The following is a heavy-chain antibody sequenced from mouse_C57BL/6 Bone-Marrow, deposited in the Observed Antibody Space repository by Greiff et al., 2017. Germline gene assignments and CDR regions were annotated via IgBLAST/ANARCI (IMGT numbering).Heavy chain of an antibody. V-gene: IGHV1-66*01. CDR2: IYPGSGNT. J-gene: IGHJ4*01. CDR3: ARHYYAMDY. CDR1: GYSFTSYY. Sequence: QVQLQQSGPELVKPGASVKISCKASGYSFTSYYIHWVKQRPGQGLEWIGWIYPGSGNTKYNEKFKGKATLTADTSSSTAYMQLSSLTSEDSAVXYCARHYYAMDYGGQGTSVTVSS.